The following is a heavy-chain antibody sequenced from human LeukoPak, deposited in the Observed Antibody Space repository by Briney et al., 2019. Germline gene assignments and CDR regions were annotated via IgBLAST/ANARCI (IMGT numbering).Heavy chain of an antibody. CDR1: GYTFTGYY. CDR3: ARGMWELKAFDI. D-gene: IGHD1-26*01. J-gene: IGHJ3*02. CDR2: INPNSGGT. V-gene: IGHV1-2*02. Sequence: ASVKVSCKGSGYTFTGYYMHWMRQAPGQGLEWMGWINPNSGGTNYAQKFQGRVTMTRDMATSTVYMEISSLRSEDTAVYYCARGMWELKAFDIWGQGTMVTVSS.